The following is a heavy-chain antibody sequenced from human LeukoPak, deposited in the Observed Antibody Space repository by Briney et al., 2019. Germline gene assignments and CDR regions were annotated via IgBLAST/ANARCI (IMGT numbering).Heavy chain of an antibody. J-gene: IGHJ4*02. CDR1: GFTFDDYG. D-gene: IGHD7-27*01. CDR2: INWNGGST. Sequence: GGSLRLSCAATGFTFDDYGMSWVRQAPGKGLEWVSGINWNGGSTGYADSVKGRFTISRDNAKNSLYLQMNSLRAEDTALYYCAKNWGSGTRFDYWGQGTLVTVSS. V-gene: IGHV3-20*04. CDR3: AKNWGSGTRFDY.